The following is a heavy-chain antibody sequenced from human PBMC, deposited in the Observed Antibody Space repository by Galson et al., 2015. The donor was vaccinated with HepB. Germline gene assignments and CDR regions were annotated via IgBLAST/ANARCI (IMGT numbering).Heavy chain of an antibody. V-gene: IGHV1-46*01. Sequence: SVKVSCKASGYTFTSYYMHWVRQAPGQGLEWMGIINPSGGSTSYAQKFQGRVTMTRDTSTSTVYMELSSLRSEDTAVYYCARVVSIVGATTEGASDYWGQGTLVTVSS. J-gene: IGHJ4*02. D-gene: IGHD1-26*01. CDR2: INPSGGST. CDR1: GYTFTSYY. CDR3: ARVVSIVGATTEGASDY.